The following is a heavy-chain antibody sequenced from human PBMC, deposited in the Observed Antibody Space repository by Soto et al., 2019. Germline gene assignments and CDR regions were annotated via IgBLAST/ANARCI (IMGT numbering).Heavy chain of an antibody. CDR2: ISYDGNDK. Sequence: SLRLSCAASGFTFSTHGMHWVRQAPGKGLEWVAVISYDGNDKYYADSVKGRFTISRDNSKNTLYLQVNSLRAEDTAVYYCAKSMIRGVTPDYWGQGTLVTVSS. V-gene: IGHV3-30*18. CDR3: AKSMIRGVTPDY. J-gene: IGHJ4*02. CDR1: GFTFSTHG. D-gene: IGHD3-10*01.